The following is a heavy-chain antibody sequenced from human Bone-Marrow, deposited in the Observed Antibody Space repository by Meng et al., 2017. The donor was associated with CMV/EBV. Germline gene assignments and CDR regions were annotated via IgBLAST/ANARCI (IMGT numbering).Heavy chain of an antibody. CDR3: ARGSSSWAYYFDY. V-gene: IGHV6-1*01. D-gene: IGHD6-13*01. CDR1: GDSFSSNSAA. CDR2: TYYRSKWYN. Sequence: LRLSCAISGDSFSSNSAAWNWIRQSTSRGLEWLGRTYYRSKWYNDYAVSVKSRITINPDTSKNQFSLQLNSVTPEDTAVYYCARGSSSWAYYFDYWGQGTLVTVSS. J-gene: IGHJ4*02.